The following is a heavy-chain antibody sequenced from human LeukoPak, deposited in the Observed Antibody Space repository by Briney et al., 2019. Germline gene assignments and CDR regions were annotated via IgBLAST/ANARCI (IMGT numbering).Heavy chain of an antibody. Sequence: PSETLSLTCAVYGGSFSGYYWSWIRQPPGKGLEWIGEINHSGSTNYNPSLKSRVTISVDTSKNQFSLKLSSVTAADTAVYYCARGRYCSSTSCFPIRGDDSFDIWGQGTMVTVSS. D-gene: IGHD2-2*01. CDR3: ARGRYCSSTSCFPIRGDDSFDI. V-gene: IGHV4-34*01. CDR1: GGSFSGYY. CDR2: INHSGST. J-gene: IGHJ3*02.